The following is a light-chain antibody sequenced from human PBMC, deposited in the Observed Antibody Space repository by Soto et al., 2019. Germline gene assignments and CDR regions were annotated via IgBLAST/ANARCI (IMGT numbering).Light chain of an antibody. CDR1: QSVSNN. J-gene: IGKJ1*01. V-gene: IGKV3-15*01. CDR3: QHYNSLART. Sequence: EIVMTQSPATLSVSPGERATLSCRASQSVSNNFAWYQQKPGQAPRLLIYGASTRTTGIPARISGRGSGTEFALTIRSLLTEECAVYYCQHYNSLARTSGQGTKVEIK. CDR2: GAS.